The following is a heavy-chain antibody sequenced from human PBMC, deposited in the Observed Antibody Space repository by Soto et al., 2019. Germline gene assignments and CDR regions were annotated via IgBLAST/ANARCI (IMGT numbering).Heavy chain of an antibody. CDR2: ISGYNGAT. D-gene: IGHD6-13*01. V-gene: IGHV1-18*04. J-gene: IGHJ5*01. CDR3: ARDKSSSWYWLDS. CDR1: GYTFTNYG. Sequence: QVQLEQSGAEVKKPGASVKVSCKASGYTFTNYGISWVRQAPGQGLEWMGWISGYNGATKYAQKFQGRVTMTTDTSTSTAYMEVRSLRYDDTAVYYCARDKSSSWYWLDSWGQGTLVTVSS.